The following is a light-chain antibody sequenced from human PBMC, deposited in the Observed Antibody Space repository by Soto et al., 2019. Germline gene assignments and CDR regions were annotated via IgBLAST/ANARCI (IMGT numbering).Light chain of an antibody. CDR2: AAS. CDR1: QSISSW. J-gene: IGKJ1*01. Sequence: DLPMTQSPSPLSASLGARVTTTCRANQSISSWLAWYQQKPGKAPKLLIYAASSLQSGVPSRFSGSGSGTDFTLTISSLQPEDFATYYCQQSYSTPQTFGQGTKVDIK. CDR3: QQSYSTPQT. V-gene: IGKV1-39*01.